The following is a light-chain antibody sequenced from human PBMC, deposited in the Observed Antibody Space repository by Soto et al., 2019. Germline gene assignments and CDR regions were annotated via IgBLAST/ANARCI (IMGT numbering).Light chain of an antibody. V-gene: IGKV3D-15*01. Sequence: EIVMTQSPATLSVSPGERATLSCKASQSVSKLAWYQQKPGRTPTLLIYGASTRATGIPDRFSATGSGTEFSLTISSVEPEDFAVYYCQQYGASPFTFGPGTRVEI. CDR1: QSVSK. CDR2: GAS. CDR3: QQYGASPFT. J-gene: IGKJ3*01.